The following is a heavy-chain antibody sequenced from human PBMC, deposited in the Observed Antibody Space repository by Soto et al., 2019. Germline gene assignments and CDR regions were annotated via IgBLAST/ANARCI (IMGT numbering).Heavy chain of an antibody. Sequence: SVNLSCKASGYTFISYGITWVRQAPGQGLEWMGWISAYNGNTNYAQKLQGRVSMTTDTSTSTAYMELRSLRSDDTAVYYCAREKRPSCIGSWGQGLLVSVFS. CDR3: AREKRPSCIGS. CDR1: GYTFISYG. CDR2: ISAYNGNT. J-gene: IGHJ5*01. V-gene: IGHV1-18*01. D-gene: IGHD2-8*01.